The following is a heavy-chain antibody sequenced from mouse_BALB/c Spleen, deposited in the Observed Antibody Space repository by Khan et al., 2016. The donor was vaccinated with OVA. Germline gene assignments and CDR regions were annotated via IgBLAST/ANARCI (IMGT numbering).Heavy chain of an antibody. J-gene: IGHJ3*01. D-gene: IGHD1-1*01. CDR2: ISSGGSYT. Sequence: EVELVESGGDLVKPEGSLKLSCAASGFTFSTYGMSWVRQTPDKRLEWVATISSGGSYTYYPDSVKGRFTISRDNAKNTLYLQMSSLKSEDTAMFYCARRAYYYDSEGFAYWGQGTLVTVSA. V-gene: IGHV5-6*01. CDR3: ARRAYYYDSEGFAY. CDR1: GFTFSTYG.